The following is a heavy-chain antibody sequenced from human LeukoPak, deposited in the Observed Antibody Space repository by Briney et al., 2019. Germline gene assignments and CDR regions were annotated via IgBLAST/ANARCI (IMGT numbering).Heavy chain of an antibody. CDR3: ARVPLDIVVVPAADDAFDI. CDR1: GYTFTSYG. Sequence: ASVKVSCKASGYTFTSYGISWVRQAPGQGLEWMGWISAYNGNTNYAQKLQGRVTMTTDTSTSTAYMELRSLRSDDTAVYYCARVPLDIVVVPAADDAFDIWGQGTMVTVSS. D-gene: IGHD2-2*03. CDR2: ISAYNGNT. J-gene: IGHJ3*02. V-gene: IGHV1-18*01.